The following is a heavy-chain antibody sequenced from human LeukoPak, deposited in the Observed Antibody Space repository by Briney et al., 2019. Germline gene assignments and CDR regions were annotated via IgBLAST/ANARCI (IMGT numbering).Heavy chain of an antibody. D-gene: IGHD3-3*01. CDR2: IKHDGSEK. CDR1: GFTFDNYA. Sequence: GGSLRLSCTASGFTFDNYAMIWVRQAPGKGLEWVASIKHDGSEKYYVDSVRGRFTISRDNTKNLLYLQMSSLRAEDTAVYYCATDRGWRTSGYYLYYFEYWGQGTLVTFSS. J-gene: IGHJ4*02. V-gene: IGHV3-7*01. CDR3: ATDRGWRTSGYYLYYFEY.